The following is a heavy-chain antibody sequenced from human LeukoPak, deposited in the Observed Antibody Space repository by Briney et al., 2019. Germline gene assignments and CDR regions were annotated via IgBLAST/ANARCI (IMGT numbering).Heavy chain of an antibody. CDR2: IYYSGST. V-gene: IGHV4-39*01. Sequence: PSETLSLTCTVSGGSISSSSYYWGWIRQPPGKWLEWIGSIYYSGSTYYNPSLKSRVTISIDTSKNQFSLKLSSVTAADTAVYYCASDVPGLMAFDYWGQGTLVTVSS. D-gene: IGHD2-8*01. CDR3: ASDVPGLMAFDY. J-gene: IGHJ4*02. CDR1: GGSISSSSYY.